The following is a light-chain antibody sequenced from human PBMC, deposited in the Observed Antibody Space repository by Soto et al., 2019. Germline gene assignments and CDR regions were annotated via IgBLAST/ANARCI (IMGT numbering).Light chain of an antibody. CDR1: SSDVGGYNY. CDR3: SSYTTSSTL. V-gene: IGLV2-14*01. Sequence: QSVLTQPASVSGSPGQSITISCTGTSSDVGGYNYVSWYQQHPGKAPKLMIYGVSNRPSGVSNRFSGAKSGNTASLTISGLQAEDEADYYCSSYTTSSTLFGTGTKGTVL. CDR2: GVS. J-gene: IGLJ1*01.